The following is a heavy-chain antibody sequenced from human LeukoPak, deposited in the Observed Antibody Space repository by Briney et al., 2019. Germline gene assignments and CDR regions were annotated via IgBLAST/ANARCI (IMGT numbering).Heavy chain of an antibody. CDR3: ARDRPYYDSSGYESPAFDI. CDR1: GFTFSSYA. D-gene: IGHD3-22*01. Sequence: GGSLRLSCAAPGFTFSSYAMSWVRQAPGKGLEWVSYISSSSSTIYYADSVKGRFTISRDNAKNSLYLQMNSLRVEDTAVYYCARDRPYYDSSGYESPAFDIWGQGTMVTVSS. J-gene: IGHJ3*02. V-gene: IGHV3-48*01. CDR2: ISSSSSTI.